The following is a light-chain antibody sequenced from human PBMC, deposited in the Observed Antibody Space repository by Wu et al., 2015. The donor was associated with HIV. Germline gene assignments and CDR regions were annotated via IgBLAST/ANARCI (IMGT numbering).Light chain of an antibody. J-gene: IGKJ2*03. CDR2: DAS. V-gene: IGKV3-11*01. CDR1: QEISRY. Sequence: ENVLTQSPGTLSLSPGERATLSCRASQEISRYLAWYQQKPGQAPKLIIFDASRRATGIPSRFSGSGSGTDFTLTISNLQPEDVAVYYCQQRSDWPPYSFGQGTKVE. CDR3: QQRSDWPPYS.